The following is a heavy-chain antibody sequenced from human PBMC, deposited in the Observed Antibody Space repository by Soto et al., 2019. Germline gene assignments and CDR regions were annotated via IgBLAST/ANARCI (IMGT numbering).Heavy chain of an antibody. V-gene: IGHV2-5*02. CDR2: IYWDDDK. Sequence: QITLKESGPTLVKPTQTLTLTCTFSGFSLSTSGVGVGWIRQPPGKALEWLALIYWDDDKRYSPSLKSRLTITKDTSKNQVFLTMTNMDPVDTATYYCARDFEGYCSGGSCYSPYTFDIWGQGTMVTVSS. CDR3: ARDFEGYCSGGSCYSPYTFDI. CDR1: GFSLSTSGVG. J-gene: IGHJ3*02. D-gene: IGHD2-15*01.